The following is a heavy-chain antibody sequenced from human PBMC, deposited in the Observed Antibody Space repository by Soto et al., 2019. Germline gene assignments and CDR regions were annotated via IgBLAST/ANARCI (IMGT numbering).Heavy chain of an antibody. V-gene: IGHV4-4*02. CDR3: ATRDTGRVY. CDR2: SHQSGNT. Sequence: QVQLQESGPGLVKPSGTLSLTCAVSGVSISSHDWWTWVRQPPGKGLEWIGESHQSGNTNYNSSLGSRVTISLDKSKNQFSLQLSSVTVADTAGYYCATRDTGRVYWGQGTLVTVSS. D-gene: IGHD5-18*01. CDR1: GVSISSHDW. J-gene: IGHJ4*02.